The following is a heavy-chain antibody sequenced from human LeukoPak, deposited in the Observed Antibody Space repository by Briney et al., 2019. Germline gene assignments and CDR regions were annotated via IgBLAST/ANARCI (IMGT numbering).Heavy chain of an antibody. J-gene: IGHJ4*02. Sequence: PSETLSLTCALSDASIRGTFYWAWFRQPPGNALEWIGTVFHLQTVRTFSNPSLGSRISMSLDTSLNEFYLNLTSVTAADTAPYFCGRVLNTPKLLDSWGRGTLVTVSS. CDR1: DASIRGTFY. V-gene: IGHV4-38-2*01. CDR3: GRVLNTPKLLDS. D-gene: IGHD2-15*01. CDR2: VFHLQTVRT.